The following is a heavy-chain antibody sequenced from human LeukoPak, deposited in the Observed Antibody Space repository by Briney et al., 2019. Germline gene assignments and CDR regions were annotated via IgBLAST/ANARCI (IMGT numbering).Heavy chain of an antibody. J-gene: IGHJ3*02. Sequence: PGGSLRLSCAASGFIFSSYEMNWVRQAPGKGLEWVSYISSSASTVHYADSVKGRFTISRDNSKNTLYLQMNSLRAEDTAVYYCARDLRYSYGPDAFDIWGQGTMVTVSS. CDR2: ISSSASTV. CDR1: GFIFSSYE. CDR3: ARDLRYSYGPDAFDI. D-gene: IGHD5-18*01. V-gene: IGHV3-48*03.